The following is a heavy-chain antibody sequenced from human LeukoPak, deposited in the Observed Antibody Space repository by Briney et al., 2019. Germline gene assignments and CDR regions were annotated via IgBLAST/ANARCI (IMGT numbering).Heavy chain of an antibody. CDR3: ARTRIAAAGEPIDY. V-gene: IGHV1-18*01. CDR2: ISAYNGNT. CDR1: GYTFTSYG. Sequence: ASVKVSCTASGYTFTSYGISWVRQAPGQGLEWMGWISAYNGNTNYAQKLQGRVTMTTDTSTSAAYMELRSLRSDDTAVYYCARTRIAAAGEPIDYWGQGTLVTVSS. J-gene: IGHJ4*02. D-gene: IGHD6-13*01.